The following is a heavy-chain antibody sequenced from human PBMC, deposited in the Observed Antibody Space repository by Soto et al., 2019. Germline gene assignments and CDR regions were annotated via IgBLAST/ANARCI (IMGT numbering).Heavy chain of an antibody. CDR2: IIPIPGTA. CDR1: GGTFSSYA. J-gene: IGHJ6*02. CDR3: ARSQGTSTSLEIYYYYYYGMDV. V-gene: IGHV1-69*06. D-gene: IGHD2-2*01. Sequence: QVQLVQSGAEVKKPGSSVKVSCKASGGTFSSYAISWVRQAPGQGLEWMGGIIPIPGTANYAQKFQGRVTITADNSKSTAYMELSSLRSEDTAVYYCARSQGTSTSLEIYYYYYYGMDVWGQGSTVTVSS.